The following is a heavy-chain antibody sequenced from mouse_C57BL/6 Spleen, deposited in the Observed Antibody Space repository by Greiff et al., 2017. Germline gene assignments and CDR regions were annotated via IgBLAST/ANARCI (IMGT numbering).Heavy chain of an antibody. CDR1: GYAFSSSW. CDR2: IYPGDGDT. V-gene: IGHV1-82*01. CDR3: ARKGYSNYGYFDV. J-gene: IGHJ1*03. Sequence: QVQLQQSGPELVKPGASVKISCKASGYAFSSSWMNWVKQRPGKGLEWIGRIYPGDGDTNYNGKFKGKATLTADKSSSTAYMQLSSLTSEDSAVYFCARKGYSNYGYFDVWGTGTTVTVSS. D-gene: IGHD2-5*01.